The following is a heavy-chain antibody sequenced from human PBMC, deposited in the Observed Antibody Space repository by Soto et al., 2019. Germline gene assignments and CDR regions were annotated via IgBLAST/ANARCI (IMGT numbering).Heavy chain of an antibody. CDR1: WDSVSSYSAA. CDR3: VRDRYSSSGWFDP. J-gene: IGHJ5*02. CDR2: TYYRSRFFS. V-gene: IGHV6-1*02. D-gene: IGHD3-10*01. Sequence: QVQLQQSGPGLVKPSQTLSLTCAISWDSVSSYSAAWNWIRQSPSGGLEWLGRTYYRSRFFSDYADAVKSRIIINPDTSKNQSSLQLKSVTPEDTAVYYCVRDRYSSSGWFDPWGQGTPVTVSS.